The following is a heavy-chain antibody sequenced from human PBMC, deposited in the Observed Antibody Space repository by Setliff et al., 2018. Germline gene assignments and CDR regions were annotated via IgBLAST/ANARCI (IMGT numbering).Heavy chain of an antibody. CDR1: GFTFSDFY. J-gene: IGHJ6*03. CDR2: ISRGGGII. CDR3: AKSGGDHCCPLYHHYYMDV. Sequence: GGSLRLSCAASGFTFSDFYMSWIRQTPGKGLEWVSYISRGGGIIYYADSVRGRFTISRDDAKNSLYLQMDRLRPEDTAVYYCAKSGGDHCCPLYHHYYMDVWGTGTTVTVSS. D-gene: IGHD2-21*02. V-gene: IGHV3-11*04.